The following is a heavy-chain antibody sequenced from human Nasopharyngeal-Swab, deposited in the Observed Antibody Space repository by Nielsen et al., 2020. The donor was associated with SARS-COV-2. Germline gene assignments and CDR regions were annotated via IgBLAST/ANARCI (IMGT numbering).Heavy chain of an antibody. V-gene: IGHV3-30*18. CDR2: LSNDGGDK. Sequence: GESLKISCAASGFTFSRYGMHWVRQVPGKGPEWVAVLSNDGGDKYYADSVKGRLTISRDNSKNTLYLQMNSLRPEDTAVYYCAKDGEVAAARYYFDYWGQGTLVTVSS. D-gene: IGHD6-13*01. CDR1: GFTFSRYG. J-gene: IGHJ4*02. CDR3: AKDGEVAAARYYFDY.